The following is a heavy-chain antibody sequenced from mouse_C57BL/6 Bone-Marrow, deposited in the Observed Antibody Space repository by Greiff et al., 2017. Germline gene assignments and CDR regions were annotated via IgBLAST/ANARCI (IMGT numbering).Heavy chain of an antibody. CDR3: ARRECTTVVASRYYFDY. Sequence: QVQLQQPGAELVKPGASVKMSCKASGYTFTSYWITWVKQRPGQGLEWIGDIYPGSGSTNYNEKFKSKATLTVDTSSSTAYMQHSSLTSEDSAVYYCARRECTTVVASRYYFDYWGQGTTLTVSS. CDR1: GYTFTSYW. V-gene: IGHV1-55*01. CDR2: IYPGSGST. D-gene: IGHD1-1*01. J-gene: IGHJ2*01.